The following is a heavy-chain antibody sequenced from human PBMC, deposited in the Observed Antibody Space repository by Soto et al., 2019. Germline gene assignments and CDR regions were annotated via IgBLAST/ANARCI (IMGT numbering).Heavy chain of an antibody. CDR3: ARVWIQLWLRGEYYYMDV. V-gene: IGHV1-18*01. CDR1: GYTFNSYG. CDR2: ISAYNGNT. Sequence: ASVKVSCKASGYTFNSYGISWVRQAPGQGLEWMGWISAYNGNTNYAQKLQGRVTMTTDTSTSTAYMELRSLRSDDTAVYYCARVWIQLWLRGEYYYMDVWGKGTTVTVSS. D-gene: IGHD5-18*01. J-gene: IGHJ6*03.